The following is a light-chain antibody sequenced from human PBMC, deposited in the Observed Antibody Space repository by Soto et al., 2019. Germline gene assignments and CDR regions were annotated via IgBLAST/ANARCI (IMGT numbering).Light chain of an antibody. CDR2: TNN. J-gene: IGLJ1*01. Sequence: QSVRTRPPSASGTPGQRVTSSCSGSSSNIGSNTVNWYQHLPGTAPKLLIYTNNQRPSGVPDRFSGSKSGTSASLAISGLQSGDEADYYCVAWDDSLNGYVFGPGTKVTVL. CDR1: SSNIGSNT. CDR3: VAWDDSLNGYV. V-gene: IGLV1-44*01.